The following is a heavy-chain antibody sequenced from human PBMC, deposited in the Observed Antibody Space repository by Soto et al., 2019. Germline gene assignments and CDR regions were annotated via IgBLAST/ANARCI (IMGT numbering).Heavy chain of an antibody. CDR2: IYHNERT. Sequence: QVQLQESDPGLVKPSGTLSLTCAVSGVSISSSQWWSWVRQPPGKGLEWIGEIYHNERTNYNPSLKSRLTMSLDRSKNQLSLKLSSVTAADTATYYCGRTKDYFYGVDVWGQGTTVTVSS. J-gene: IGHJ6*02. V-gene: IGHV4-4*02. CDR3: GRTKDYFYGVDV. CDR1: GVSISSSQW.